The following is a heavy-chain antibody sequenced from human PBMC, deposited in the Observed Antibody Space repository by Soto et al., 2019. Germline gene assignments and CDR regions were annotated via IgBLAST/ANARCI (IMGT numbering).Heavy chain of an antibody. D-gene: IGHD3-10*01. CDR3: ARTFTKGREYYYYGMDV. CDR1: GYTFTSYA. V-gene: IGHV1-3*01. Sequence: ASVKVSCKASGYTFTSYAMHWVRQAPGQRLEWMGWINAGNGNTKYSQKFQGRVTITRDTSASTAYMELGSLRSEDTAVYYCARTFTKGREYYYYGMDVWGQGTTVTVSS. J-gene: IGHJ6*02. CDR2: INAGNGNT.